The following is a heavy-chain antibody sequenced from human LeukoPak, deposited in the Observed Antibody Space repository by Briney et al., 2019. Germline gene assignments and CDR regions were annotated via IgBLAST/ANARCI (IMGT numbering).Heavy chain of an antibody. J-gene: IGHJ5*02. Sequence: SETLSLTCTVSGGSISSGSYYWSWIRQPAGKGLEWIGRIYASGSTNYNPSLKSRVTISVDTSKNQFSLKLSSVTAADTAVYYCARGHSSGWYNWFDPWGQGTLVTVSS. CDR2: IYASGST. CDR1: GGSISSGSYY. CDR3: ARGHSSGWYNWFDP. D-gene: IGHD6-19*01. V-gene: IGHV4-61*02.